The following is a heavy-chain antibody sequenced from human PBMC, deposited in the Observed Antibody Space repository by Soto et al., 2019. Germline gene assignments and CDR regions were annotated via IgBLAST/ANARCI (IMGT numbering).Heavy chain of an antibody. J-gene: IGHJ4*02. CDR3: ARDATYSSSWYGDY. CDR2: ISSSSSYI. Sequence: EVQLVESGGGLVKPGGSLRLSCAASGFTFSSYSMNWVRQAPGKGLEWVSSISSSSSYIYYADSVKGRFTISRDNAKNSLYLQMNSRRAEDTAVYYCARDATYSSSWYGDYWGQGTLVTVSS. D-gene: IGHD6-13*01. CDR1: GFTFSSYS. V-gene: IGHV3-21*01.